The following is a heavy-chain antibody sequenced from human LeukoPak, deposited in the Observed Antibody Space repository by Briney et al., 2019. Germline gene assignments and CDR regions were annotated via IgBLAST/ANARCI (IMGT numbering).Heavy chain of an antibody. Sequence: SETLSLTCAVSGGSISSGGYSWSWIRQPPGKGLEWIGYIYYSGSTYYNPSLKSRVTISVDTSKNQFSLKLSSVTAADTAVYYCARVVMVHAFDIWGQGTLVTVSS. J-gene: IGHJ4*02. V-gene: IGHV4-30-4*07. CDR2: IYYSGST. CDR3: ARVVMVHAFDI. D-gene: IGHD2-8*01. CDR1: GGSISSGGYS.